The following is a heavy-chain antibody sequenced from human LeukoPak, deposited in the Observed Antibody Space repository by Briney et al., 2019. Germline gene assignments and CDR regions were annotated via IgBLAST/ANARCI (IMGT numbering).Heavy chain of an antibody. V-gene: IGHV3-11*01. CDR3: ARDQRWRVGASHLWYFDL. D-gene: IGHD1-26*01. CDR1: GFTFSTYA. Sequence: PGGSLRLSCAASGFTFSTYAISWVRQAPGKGLEWVSYISSSGSTIYYADSVKGRFTIPRDNAKNSLYLQMNSLRAEDTAVYYCARDQRWRVGASHLWYFDLWGRGTLVTVSS. CDR2: ISSSGSTI. J-gene: IGHJ2*01.